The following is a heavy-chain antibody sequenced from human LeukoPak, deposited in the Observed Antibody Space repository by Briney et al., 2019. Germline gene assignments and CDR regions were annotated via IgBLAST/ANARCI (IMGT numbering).Heavy chain of an antibody. CDR3: ARNRAAAGDWLDP. J-gene: IGHJ5*02. D-gene: IGHD6-13*01. CDR1: GFTFSAYG. Sequence: PGGSLRISCSASGFTFSAYGVHWVRPAPGKGLEWVAFIRYDGKITKYADSVKGRFTISRDNSKNTLYLQMNSLTTEDTSLYYCARNRAAAGDWLDPWGQGTLVIVSS. V-gene: IGHV3-30*02. CDR2: IRYDGKIT.